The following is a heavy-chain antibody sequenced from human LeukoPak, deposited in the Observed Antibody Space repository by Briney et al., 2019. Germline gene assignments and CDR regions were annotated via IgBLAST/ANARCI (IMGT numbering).Heavy chain of an antibody. J-gene: IGHJ5*02. Sequence: SETLSLTCAVYGGSFSGYYWSWIRQPPGKGLEWIGEINHSGSTNYNPSFKSRVTISVDTSKNQFSLKLSSVTAADTAVYYCARGSSFWFDPWGQGTLVTVSS. CDR3: ARGSSFWFDP. V-gene: IGHV4-34*01. CDR1: GGSFSGYY. CDR2: INHSGST.